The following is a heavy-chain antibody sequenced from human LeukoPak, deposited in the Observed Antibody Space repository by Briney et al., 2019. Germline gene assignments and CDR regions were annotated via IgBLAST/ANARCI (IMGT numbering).Heavy chain of an antibody. Sequence: ASVKVSFKASGGTFSSYAISWVRQAPGQGLEWMGGIIPIFGTANYAQKFQGRVTITADKSTSTAYMELSSLRSEDTAVYYCARDSSSWYDSGYYYGMDVWGQGTTVTVSS. D-gene: IGHD6-13*01. V-gene: IGHV1-69*06. CDR3: ARDSSSWYDSGYYYGMDV. CDR1: GGTFSSYA. CDR2: IIPIFGTA. J-gene: IGHJ6*02.